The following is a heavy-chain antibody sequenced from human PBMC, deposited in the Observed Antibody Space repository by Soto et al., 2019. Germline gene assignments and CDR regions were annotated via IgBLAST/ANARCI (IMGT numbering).Heavy chain of an antibody. CDR3: AKDQGIAASHGID. D-gene: IGHD6-13*01. Sequence: QVQLVESGGGVVQPGTSLRLSCAASGFTFNNYGIHWVRQAPGTGLEWVAAISSDGSDKYYADSVKGRLTITRDNSKNTVYLQMQSLRAEDTAVYYCAKDQGIAASHGIDWGQGTMFTVSS. V-gene: IGHV3-30*18. CDR1: GFTFNNYG. J-gene: IGHJ3*01. CDR2: ISSDGSDK.